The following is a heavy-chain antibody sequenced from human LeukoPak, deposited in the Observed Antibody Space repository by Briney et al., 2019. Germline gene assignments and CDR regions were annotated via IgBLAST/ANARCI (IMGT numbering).Heavy chain of an antibody. CDR1: GFTFSNAW. V-gene: IGHV3-15*01. D-gene: IGHD3-9*01. CDR3: TTGGPRFDWLYLNIDY. Sequence: PGGSLRLSYAASGFTFSNAWMSWVRQAPGKGLEWVGRIKNKTDGGPTDYAAPVKGRFTISRDDSKNTLYLQVNSLKTEDTAVYYCTTGGPRFDWLYLNIDYWGQRNLVTVSS. J-gene: IGHJ4*02. CDR2: IKNKTDGGPT.